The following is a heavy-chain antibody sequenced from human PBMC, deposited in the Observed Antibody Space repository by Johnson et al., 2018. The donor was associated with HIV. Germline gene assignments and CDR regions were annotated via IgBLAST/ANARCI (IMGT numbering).Heavy chain of an antibody. CDR2: ISYHGGNR. J-gene: IGHJ3*02. CDR1: GFSFSSYG. CDR3: ARYNMDQGHIISAFDI. V-gene: IGHV3-30*03. D-gene: IGHD3-10*01. Sequence: QVQLVESGGGVVQPGRSLRLSCAASGFSFSSYGIHWVRQAPGQGLEWVAYISYHGGNRYYADSVKGRFTISRDTSKNTLYLQMNSLRAQDTAVYYCARYNMDQGHIISAFDIWGQG.